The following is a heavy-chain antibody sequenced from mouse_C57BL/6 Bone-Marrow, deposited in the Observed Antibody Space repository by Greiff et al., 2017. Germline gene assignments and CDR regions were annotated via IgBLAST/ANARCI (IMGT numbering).Heavy chain of an antibody. V-gene: IGHV1-52*01. J-gene: IGHJ1*03. CDR3: ARGWYWYFDV. Sequence: VQLQQPGAELVRPGSSVKLSCKASGYPFPSYWLHWVKQRPIQGLEWIGNIDPSDSETHYNQKFKDKATLTVDKSSSTAYMQLSSLTSEDSAVYYCARGWYWYFDVWGTGTTVTVSS. CDR1: GYPFPSYW. D-gene: IGHD2-3*01. CDR2: IDPSDSET.